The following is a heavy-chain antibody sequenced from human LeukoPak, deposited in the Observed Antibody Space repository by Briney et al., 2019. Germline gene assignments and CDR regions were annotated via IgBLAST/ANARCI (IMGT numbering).Heavy chain of an antibody. V-gene: IGHV3-7*03. Sequence: GGSLRLSCAASGFTFSDDWMTWVRQAPGKGLEWVATISNDESHRHYADSVKGRFTISRDNSKNTLYLQMNSLRAEDTAVYYCAKVKSVSGWTFDYWGQGTLVTVSS. CDR1: GFTFSDDW. J-gene: IGHJ4*02. CDR3: AKVKSVSGWTFDY. D-gene: IGHD6-19*01. CDR2: ISNDESHR.